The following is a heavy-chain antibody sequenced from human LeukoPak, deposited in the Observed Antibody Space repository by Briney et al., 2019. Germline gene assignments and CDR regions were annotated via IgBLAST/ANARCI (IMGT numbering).Heavy chain of an antibody. Sequence: ASVKVSCKASGYTFRSYEINWVRQAPGHGLEWVGWIHPNSGKTGYAQKFQGRVTMTRDTSTETAFMELSSLKFDDTAIFYCARGHYGGNRYFDIWGQGTLVTVSS. J-gene: IGHJ4*02. CDR2: IHPNSGKT. CDR3: ARGHYGGNRYFDI. V-gene: IGHV1-8*01. D-gene: IGHD4-23*01. CDR1: GYTFRSYE.